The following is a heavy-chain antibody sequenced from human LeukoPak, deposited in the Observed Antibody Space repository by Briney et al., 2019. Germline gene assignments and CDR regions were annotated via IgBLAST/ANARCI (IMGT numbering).Heavy chain of an antibody. CDR1: GGSISSYY. D-gene: IGHD6-13*01. CDR3: ARRPRGYSSSSYYYGMDV. CDR2: IYYSGST. Sequence: PSETLSLTCTVSGGSISSYYWSWIRQPPGKGLEWLGYIYYSGSTNYNPSLKSRVTISVDTSKNQFSLKLSFVTAADTAVYYCARRPRGYSSSSYYYGMDVWGQGTTVTVSS. J-gene: IGHJ6*02. V-gene: IGHV4-59*01.